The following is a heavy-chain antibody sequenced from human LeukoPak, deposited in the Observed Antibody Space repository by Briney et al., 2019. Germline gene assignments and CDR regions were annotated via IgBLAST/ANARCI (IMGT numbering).Heavy chain of an antibody. J-gene: IGHJ4*02. D-gene: IGHD4-17*01. CDR3: ARGGNIYGDYYFDY. V-gene: IGHV1-2*02. CDR2: IDSNSGGT. CDR1: GYTFTGFH. Sequence: ASVKVSCKASGYTFTGFHMHWVRQAPGQGGEWMGWIDSNSGGTSYAQTFQGRVTMTRDTSISTAYMELSEMRSDDTAVYYCARGGNIYGDYYFDYWGQGTLVTVSA.